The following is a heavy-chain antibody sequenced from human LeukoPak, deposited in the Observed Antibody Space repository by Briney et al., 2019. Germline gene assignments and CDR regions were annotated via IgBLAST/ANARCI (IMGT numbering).Heavy chain of an antibody. D-gene: IGHD3-16*02. Sequence: GGSLRLSCAASGFTVSSNEMSWVRQAPGKGLEWVSPISGGSTYYADSRKGRFTISRDNSKNTLHLQMNSLRAEDTAVYYCATAPQTYRYLGYWGQGTLVTVSS. CDR2: ISGGST. CDR3: ATAPQTYRYLGY. J-gene: IGHJ4*02. CDR1: GFTVSSNE. V-gene: IGHV3-38-3*01.